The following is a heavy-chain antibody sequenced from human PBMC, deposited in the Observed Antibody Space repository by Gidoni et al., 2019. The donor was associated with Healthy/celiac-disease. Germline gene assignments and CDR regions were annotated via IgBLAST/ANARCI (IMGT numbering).Heavy chain of an antibody. D-gene: IGHD3-3*01. Sequence: QVQLQQWGAGLLKPSETLSLTCAVYGGSFSGYYWSWIRQPPGKGLEWIGEINHSGSTNYNPSLKSRVTISVDTSKNQFSLKLSSVTAADTTVYYCARGEQTSSQKRFLEWLLPGRDYYYGMDVWGQGTTVTVSS. CDR3: ARGEQTSSQKRFLEWLLPGRDYYYGMDV. CDR1: GGSFSGYY. J-gene: IGHJ6*02. CDR2: INHSGST. V-gene: IGHV4-34*01.